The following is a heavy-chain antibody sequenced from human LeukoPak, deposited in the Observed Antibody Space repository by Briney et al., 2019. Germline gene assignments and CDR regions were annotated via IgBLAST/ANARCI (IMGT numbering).Heavy chain of an antibody. CDR3: ARDRWTAMVYYYYGMDV. Sequence: GSLRLSCAASGFTFSDYFMSWIRQAPGKGLEWVSYISSSGSTIYYADSVKGRFTISRDNAKNSLYLQMNSLRAEDTAVYYCARDRWTAMVYYYYGMDVWGQGTTVTVSS. V-gene: IGHV3-11*01. CDR1: GFTFSDYF. D-gene: IGHD5-18*01. CDR2: ISSSGSTI. J-gene: IGHJ6*02.